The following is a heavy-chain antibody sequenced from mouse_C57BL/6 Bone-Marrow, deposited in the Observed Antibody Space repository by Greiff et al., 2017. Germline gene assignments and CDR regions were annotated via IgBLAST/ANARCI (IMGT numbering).Heavy chain of an antibody. Sequence: QVQLQQPGAELVRPGSSVKLSCKASGYTFTSYWMHWVKQRPIQGLEWIGNIDPSDSEPHYNQQFKDKATLTVDKSSITAYMQLSRLTSEDSAVYCCARDGNYGFYAMDYWGQGTSVTVSS. CDR3: ARDGNYGFYAMDY. CDR2: IDPSDSEP. CDR1: GYTFTSYW. V-gene: IGHV1-52*01. J-gene: IGHJ4*01. D-gene: IGHD2-1*01.